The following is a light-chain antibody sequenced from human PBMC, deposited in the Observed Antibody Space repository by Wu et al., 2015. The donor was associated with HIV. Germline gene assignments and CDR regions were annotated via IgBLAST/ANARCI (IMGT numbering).Light chain of an antibody. CDR2: GAT. CDR1: QEISNY. CDR3: QKYDRAPFT. J-gene: IGKJ3*01. V-gene: IGKV1-27*01. Sequence: DIQMTQSPSSLSASVGDRVTITCRASQEISNYVAWYQQKPGKVPKLVIHGATTLQAGVPFRFSGSGYGTQFSLTISSLQPEDIGTYYCQKYDRAPFTFGPGTKVDI.